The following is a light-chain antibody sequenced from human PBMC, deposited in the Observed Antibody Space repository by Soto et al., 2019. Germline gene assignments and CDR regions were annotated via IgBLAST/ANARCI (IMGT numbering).Light chain of an antibody. CDR3: QQHNSFSIT. V-gene: IGKV1D-8*03. Sequence: VIWMTQSPSLLSASTGDRVTISCRMSQGIRNDLAWFQQKPGKAPKRLIYAASNLQSGVPSRFSGSGSGTEFTLTINSLQADDFATDDGQQHNSFSITFGQGTRLEIK. CDR1: QGIRND. J-gene: IGKJ5*01. CDR2: AAS.